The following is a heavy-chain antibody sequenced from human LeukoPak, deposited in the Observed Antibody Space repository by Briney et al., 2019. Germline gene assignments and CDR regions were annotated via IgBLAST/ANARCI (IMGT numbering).Heavy chain of an antibody. V-gene: IGHV4-39*01. CDR3: ATQVSSSWYNWFDP. Sequence: SETLSLTCTVSGGSISSSSYYWGWIRQPPGKGLEWIGSIYYSGSTYYNPSLKSRVTISVDTSKNQFSLKLSPVTAADTAVYYCATQVSSSWYNWFDPWGQGTLVTVSS. CDR1: GGSISSSSYY. J-gene: IGHJ5*02. CDR2: IYYSGST. D-gene: IGHD6-13*01.